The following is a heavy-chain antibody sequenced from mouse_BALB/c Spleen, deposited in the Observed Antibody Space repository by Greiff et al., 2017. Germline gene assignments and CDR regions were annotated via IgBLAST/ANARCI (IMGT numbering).Heavy chain of an antibody. CDR2: INPSTGYT. CDR1: GYTFTSYW. CDR3: ARWDGNYEDAMDY. V-gene: IGHV1-7*01. D-gene: IGHD2-1*01. J-gene: IGHJ4*01. Sequence: QVHVKQSGAELAKPGASVKMSCKASGYTFTSYWMHWVKQRPGQGLEWIGYINPSTGYTEYNQKFKDKATLTADKSSSTAYMQLSSLTSEDSAVYYCARWDGNYEDAMDYWGQGTSVTVSS.